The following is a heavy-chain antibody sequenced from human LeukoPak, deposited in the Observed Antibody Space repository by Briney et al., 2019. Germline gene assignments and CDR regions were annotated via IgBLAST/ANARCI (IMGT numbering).Heavy chain of an antibody. J-gene: IGHJ4*02. CDR2: ISSSGSTI. CDR3: ARGIVGATGDLHFDY. V-gene: IGHV3-48*03. Sequence: GGSLRLSCAASGFTFSSYEMNWVRQAPGKGLEWVSYISSSGSTIYYADSVKGRFTISRDNAKNSLYLQMNSLRAEDTAVYYCARGIVGATGDLHFDYWGQGTLATVSS. CDR1: GFTFSSYE. D-gene: IGHD1-26*01.